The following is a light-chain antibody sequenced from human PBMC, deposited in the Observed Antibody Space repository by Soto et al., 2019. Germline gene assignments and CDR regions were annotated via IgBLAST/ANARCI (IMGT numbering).Light chain of an antibody. V-gene: IGKV3-20*01. CDR2: GAS. Sequence: EIVLTQSPGTLSLSPGERATLSCMASQSVNSRLAWYQQKPGQAPRLLISGASSRATGIPDRFSGSGSGTDFTLTISRLEPEDFALYYCQQYNGSPITLGQGTRLEIK. CDR1: QSVNSR. J-gene: IGKJ5*01. CDR3: QQYNGSPIT.